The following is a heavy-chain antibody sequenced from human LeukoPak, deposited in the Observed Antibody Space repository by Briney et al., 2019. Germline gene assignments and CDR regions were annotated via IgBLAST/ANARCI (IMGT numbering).Heavy chain of an antibody. Sequence: GRSLRLSCTASGFSFRSHGMHWVRQVPGKGLEWEAVISYDGSNEYYADSVKGRFTISRDNSKNTLYLQMNSLRPEDTAVYYCAKEAGDSSWYYDHWGQGTLVTASS. J-gene: IGHJ4*02. CDR2: ISYDGSNE. V-gene: IGHV3-30*18. D-gene: IGHD6-13*01. CDR1: GFSFRSHG. CDR3: AKEAGDSSWYYDH.